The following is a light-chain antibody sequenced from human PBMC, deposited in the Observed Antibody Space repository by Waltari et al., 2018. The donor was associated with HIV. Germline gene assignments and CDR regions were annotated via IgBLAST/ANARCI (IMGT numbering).Light chain of an antibody. CDR2: SAS. CDR3: EQSYDFPRT. CDR1: IKTY. V-gene: IGKV1-39*01. J-gene: IGKJ2*01. Sequence: IKTYLNWYQQTLGRPPRLLIFSASSLQSGVSSRFSGGGSGTEFTLTINNLQLEDFATYYCEQSYDFPRTFGQGT.